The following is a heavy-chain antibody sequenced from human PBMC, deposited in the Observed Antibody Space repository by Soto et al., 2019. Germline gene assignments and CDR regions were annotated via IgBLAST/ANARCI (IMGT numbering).Heavy chain of an antibody. J-gene: IGHJ6*02. D-gene: IGHD2-8*01. V-gene: IGHV3-33*01. CDR3: AREGCTNGVCYSRRYYYGMDV. Sequence: LRLSCAASGFTFSSYGMHWVRQAPGKGLEWVAVIWYDGSNKYYADSVKGRFTISRDNSKNTLYLQMNSLRAEDTAVYYCAREGCTNGVCYSRRYYYGMDVWGQGTTVTVSS. CDR2: IWYDGSNK. CDR1: GFTFSSYG.